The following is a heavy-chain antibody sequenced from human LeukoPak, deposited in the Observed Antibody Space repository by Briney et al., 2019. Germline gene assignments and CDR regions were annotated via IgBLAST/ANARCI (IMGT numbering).Heavy chain of an antibody. V-gene: IGHV5-51*03. D-gene: IGHD3-22*01. J-gene: IGHJ5*02. Sequence: GESLKISCKGSGYSFTSYWIGWVRQMPGKGLEWMGIIYPGDSDTRYSPSFQGQVTISADKSISTAYLQWSSLKASDTAMYYCARERYYYDSSGYYYEYNWFGPSGQGTLVTVSS. CDR2: IYPGDSDT. CDR1: GYSFTSYW. CDR3: ARERYYYDSSGYYYEYNWFGP.